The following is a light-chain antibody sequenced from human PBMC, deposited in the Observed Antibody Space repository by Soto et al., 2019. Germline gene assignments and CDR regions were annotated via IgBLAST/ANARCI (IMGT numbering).Light chain of an antibody. CDR1: SSDVGGYNY. V-gene: IGLV2-14*01. CDR3: SSYTSFSTYV. Sequence: ALTQPASVSGSPGQSITISCTGTSSDVGGYNYVSWYQQHPGKAPKLMIYEVSNRPSGVSNRFSGSKSDNTASLTISGLQAEDEADYYCSSYTSFSTYVFGNGTKVTVL. J-gene: IGLJ1*01. CDR2: EVS.